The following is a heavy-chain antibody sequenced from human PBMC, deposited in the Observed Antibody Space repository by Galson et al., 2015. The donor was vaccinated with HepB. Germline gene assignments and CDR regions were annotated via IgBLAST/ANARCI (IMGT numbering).Heavy chain of an antibody. J-gene: IGHJ4*02. V-gene: IGHV3-53*01. D-gene: IGHD3-16*01. CDR2: IDSGGDT. Sequence: SLRLSCAASGFTVSSNDMTWVRQAPGKGLEWVSLIDSGGDTYYADSVKGRFTISRDNAKNSLYLQMNSLGAEDTAVYYCARGIPQTYYFDYWGQGSLVTVSS. CDR3: ARGIPQTYYFDY. CDR1: GFTVSSND.